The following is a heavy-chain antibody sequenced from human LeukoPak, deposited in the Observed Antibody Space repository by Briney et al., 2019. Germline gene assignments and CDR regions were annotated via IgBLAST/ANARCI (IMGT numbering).Heavy chain of an antibody. V-gene: IGHV1-69*13. D-gene: IGHD2-2*01. Sequence: SVKVSCKASGYTFTNYAMHWVRQAPGQRLEWMGGIIPIFGTANYAQKFQGRVTITADESTSTAYMELSSLRSEDTAVYYCARSVVPAAANAFDIWGQGTMVTVSS. J-gene: IGHJ3*02. CDR3: ARSVVPAAANAFDI. CDR1: GYTFTNYA. CDR2: IIPIFGTA.